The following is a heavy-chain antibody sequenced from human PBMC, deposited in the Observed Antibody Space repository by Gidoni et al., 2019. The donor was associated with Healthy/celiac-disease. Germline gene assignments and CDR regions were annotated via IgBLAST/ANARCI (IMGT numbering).Heavy chain of an antibody. CDR2: IKSKTDGGTT. Sequence: EVPLVEPGGGLVKHGRSVVLSCAAAGGGCRTVRISWVRQAPGKGLEWVGRIKSKTDGGTTDYAAPVKGRFTISRDDAKNTLYLQMTSLKPEDTAVYYCTTDGAPTYWGAEGTQHWGQGTLVTVSS. D-gene: IGHD3-16*01. J-gene: IGHJ1*01. CDR1: GGGCRTVR. V-gene: IGHV3-15*01. CDR3: TTDGAPTYWGAEGTQH.